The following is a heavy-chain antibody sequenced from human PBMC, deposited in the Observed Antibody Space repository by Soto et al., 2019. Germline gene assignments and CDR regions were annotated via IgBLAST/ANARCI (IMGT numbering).Heavy chain of an antibody. CDR1: GFTFSSYA. Sequence: GGSLRLSCAASGFTFSSYAMSWVRQAPGKGLEWVLAISGSGGSTYYADSVKGRFTISRDTSQSNLYLQMNSLRADDTAMYYCARWSYLDYWGQGTRVTVSS. V-gene: IGHV3-23*01. CDR2: ISGSGGST. CDR3: ARWSYLDY. J-gene: IGHJ4*02. D-gene: IGHD3-3*01.